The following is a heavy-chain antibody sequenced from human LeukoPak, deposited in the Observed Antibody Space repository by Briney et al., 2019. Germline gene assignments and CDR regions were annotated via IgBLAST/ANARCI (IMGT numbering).Heavy chain of an antibody. CDR3: AKDQFYDSSGYYGDAFDI. J-gene: IGHJ3*02. Sequence: GGSLRLSCAASGFTFSSYGMHWVRQAPGKGLEWVAVISYDGSNKYYADSVKGRFTISRDNSKNTLYLQMNSLRAEDTAVYYCAKDQFYDSSGYYGDAFDIWGQGTMVTVSS. V-gene: IGHV3-30*18. CDR2: ISYDGSNK. D-gene: IGHD3-22*01. CDR1: GFTFSSYG.